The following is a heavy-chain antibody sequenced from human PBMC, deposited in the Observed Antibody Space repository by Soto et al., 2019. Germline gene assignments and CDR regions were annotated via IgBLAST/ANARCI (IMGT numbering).Heavy chain of an antibody. J-gene: IGHJ3*02. Sequence: ASVKVSCKASGYTFTGYYMYWVRQAPGQGLEWMGWINPNSGGTNYAQKFQGWVTMTRDTSISTAYMELSRLRSDDTAVYYCARGPRSYYYDSSGYYAFDISGQGTMVTVSS. CDR3: ARGPRSYYYDSSGYYAFDI. V-gene: IGHV1-2*04. CDR2: INPNSGGT. CDR1: GYTFTGYY. D-gene: IGHD3-22*01.